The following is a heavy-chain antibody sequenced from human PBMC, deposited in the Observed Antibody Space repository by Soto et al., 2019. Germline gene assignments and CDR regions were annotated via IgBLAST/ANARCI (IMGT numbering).Heavy chain of an antibody. CDR2: ITSSGGST. Sequence: QVQLVESGGGLVKPGGSLRLSCAASGFTFRNYYMTWMRQTPGKGLEWISTITSSGGSTYYAASVKGRVTISRDNANNSLYLQMTGLRAEDTALYYCARDKYTNYMNYFDLWGQGTLVTVSS. V-gene: IGHV3-11*01. J-gene: IGHJ5*02. D-gene: IGHD6-6*01. CDR3: ARDKYTNYMNYFDL. CDR1: GFTFRNYY.